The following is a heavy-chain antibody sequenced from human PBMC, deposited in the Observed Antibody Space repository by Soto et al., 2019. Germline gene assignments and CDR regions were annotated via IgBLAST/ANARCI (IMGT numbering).Heavy chain of an antibody. CDR3: ALTTVTDDY. J-gene: IGHJ4*02. Sequence: GGSLRLSCAASAFNFSNYWMSWVRQAPGKGLEWVANIKQDGSEKYYVDSVKGRFTISRENAKNSLYLQMNSLRAEDTAVYYCALTTVTDDYWGQGALVTVSS. V-gene: IGHV3-7*01. D-gene: IGHD4-17*01. CDR2: IKQDGSEK. CDR1: AFNFSNYW.